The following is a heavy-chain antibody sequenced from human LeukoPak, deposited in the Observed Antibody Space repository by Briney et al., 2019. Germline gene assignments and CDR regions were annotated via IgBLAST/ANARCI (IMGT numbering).Heavy chain of an antibody. Sequence: GASVKVSCKASGYTFTSYDINWVRQATGQGLEWMGWMNPNSGNTGYAQIFQGRVTMTRNTSIITAYMELSSLRSEDTAVYYCARGQITIFGVVTYGMDVWGQGTTVTVSS. D-gene: IGHD3-3*01. CDR1: GYTFTSYD. V-gene: IGHV1-8*01. CDR2: MNPNSGNT. J-gene: IGHJ6*02. CDR3: ARGQITIFGVVTYGMDV.